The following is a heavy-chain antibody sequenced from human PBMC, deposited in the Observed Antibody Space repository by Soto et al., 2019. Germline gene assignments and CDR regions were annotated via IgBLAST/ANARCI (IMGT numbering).Heavy chain of an antibody. V-gene: IGHV3-23*01. J-gene: IGHJ4*02. D-gene: IGHD6-19*01. CDR2: ISGSGGST. Sequence: GGSLRLSCAASGFTFSSYAMSWVRQAPGEGLEWVSAISGSGGSTYYADSVKGRFTISRDNSKNTLYLQMNSLRAEDTAVYYFENQYSSGWPDYWGQGTLVTVSS. CDR3: ENQYSSGWPDY. CDR1: GFTFSSYA.